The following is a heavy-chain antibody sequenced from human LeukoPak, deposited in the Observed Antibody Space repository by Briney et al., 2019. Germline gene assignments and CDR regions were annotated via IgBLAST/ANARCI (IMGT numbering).Heavy chain of an antibody. J-gene: IGHJ4*02. CDR1: GGSISNYH. V-gene: IGHV4-59*08. Sequence: PSETLSLTCTDSGGSISNYHWRWIRQPPGKGLEWIGYIYYSGSTNYNPSLKSRVTISLDTSKNQVSLRLSSVTAADTAVYYCARKDGDCWGQGTLVTVSS. CDR3: ARKDGDC. CDR2: IYYSGST.